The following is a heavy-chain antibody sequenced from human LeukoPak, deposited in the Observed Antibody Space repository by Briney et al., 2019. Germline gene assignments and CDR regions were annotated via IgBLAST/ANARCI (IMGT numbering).Heavy chain of an antibody. Sequence: SETLSLTCTVSGGSISSSSYYWGWIRQPPGKGLEWIGSIYYSGSTYYNPSLKSRVTISVDTSKNQFSLKLSSVTAADTAVYYCARPLRGFSHWGQGTLVTVSS. J-gene: IGHJ4*02. CDR3: ARPLRGFSH. D-gene: IGHD3-10*01. V-gene: IGHV4-39*01. CDR1: GGSISSSSYY. CDR2: IYYSGST.